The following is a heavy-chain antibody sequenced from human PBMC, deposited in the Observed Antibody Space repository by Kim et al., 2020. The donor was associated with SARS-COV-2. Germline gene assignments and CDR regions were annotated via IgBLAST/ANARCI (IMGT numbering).Heavy chain of an antibody. J-gene: IGHJ4*02. Sequence: YYADSVKGRVTISRDNAKNSLYLQMNSLRAEDTAVYYCASPIAVAGLNDYWGQGTLVTVSS. V-gene: IGHV3-11*01. CDR3: ASPIAVAGLNDY. D-gene: IGHD6-19*01.